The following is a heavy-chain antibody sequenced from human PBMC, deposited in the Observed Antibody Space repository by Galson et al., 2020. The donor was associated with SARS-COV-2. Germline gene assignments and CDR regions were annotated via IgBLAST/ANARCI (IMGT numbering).Heavy chain of an antibody. CDR3: ARDGGYYSANLDF. V-gene: IGHV4-4*07. J-gene: IGHJ4*02. CDR1: GDSTNNYF. Sequence: SETLSLTCTVSGDSTNNYFWHWIRQPAGKGLEWIGRIYASGTTNYNPSLKSRLTMSMDTSKNQFSLKLRSATAADTAVYYCARDGGYYSANLDFWGQGTPVTVSS. D-gene: IGHD3-22*01. CDR2: IYASGTT.